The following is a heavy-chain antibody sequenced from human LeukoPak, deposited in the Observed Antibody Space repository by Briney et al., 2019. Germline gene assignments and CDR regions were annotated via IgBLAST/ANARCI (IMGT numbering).Heavy chain of an antibody. D-gene: IGHD6-13*01. Sequence: PGRSLRLSCAASGFTFSSYGMHWVRQAPGKGLEWVAVISYDGSNKYYADPVKGRFTISRDNSKNTLYLQMNSLRAEDTAVYYCAKDPSKQQLVRGWFDPWGQGTLVTVSS. CDR2: ISYDGSNK. CDR1: GFTFSSYG. CDR3: AKDPSKQQLVRGWFDP. J-gene: IGHJ5*02. V-gene: IGHV3-30*18.